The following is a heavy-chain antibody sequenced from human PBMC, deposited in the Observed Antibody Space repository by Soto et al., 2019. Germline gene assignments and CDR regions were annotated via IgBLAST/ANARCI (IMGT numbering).Heavy chain of an antibody. CDR3: ARVRGYSSASYGMDF. J-gene: IGHJ6*02. CDR1: RGSISSGDYY. D-gene: IGHD6-25*01. Sequence: QVQLQESGPGLVKPSQSLSLTWTVSRGSISSGDYYWSWIRQPPGKALEWIVYIYYSGSTYYNPPLKSRVTISVVTSKKQFSLMLSSVTAADAAVYYCARVRGYSSASYGMDFWGQGTTVTVSS. CDR2: IYYSGST. V-gene: IGHV4-30-4*01.